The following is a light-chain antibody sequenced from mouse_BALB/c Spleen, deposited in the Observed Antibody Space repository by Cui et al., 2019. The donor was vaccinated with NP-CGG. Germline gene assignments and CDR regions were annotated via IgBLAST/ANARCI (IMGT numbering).Light chain of an antibody. J-gene: IGLJ1*01. CDR1: TEAVTRSNY. V-gene: IGLV1*01. CDR2: GTN. Sequence: QAVVTQESALTTSPGETVTLTCRSSTEAVTRSNYANWVQEKPDHLFTGLIGGTNNRAPGVPARFSGSLIGDKAALIITGAQTEDESIYFCALWYSNHWVFGGGTKLTVL. CDR3: ALWYSNHWV.